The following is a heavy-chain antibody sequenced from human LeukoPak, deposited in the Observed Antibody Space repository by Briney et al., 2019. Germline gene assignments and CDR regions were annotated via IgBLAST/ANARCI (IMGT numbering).Heavy chain of an antibody. CDR1: GGSISSSNW. CDR2: IYHSGST. V-gene: IGHV4-4*02. D-gene: IGHD2-2*01. Sequence: SGTLSLTCVVSGGSISSSNWWSWVRQPPGKGLEWIGEIYHSGSTNYNPSLKSRVTISVDKSKNQFSLKLSSVTAADTAVYYCARGYCSSTSCYGAVGFDPWGQGTLVTVSS. J-gene: IGHJ5*02. CDR3: ARGYCSSTSCYGAVGFDP.